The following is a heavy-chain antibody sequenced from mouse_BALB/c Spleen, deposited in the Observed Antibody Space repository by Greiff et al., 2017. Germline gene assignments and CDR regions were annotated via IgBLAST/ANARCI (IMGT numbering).Heavy chain of an antibody. V-gene: IGHV5-17*02. J-gene: IGHJ4*01. D-gene: IGHD1-1*01. Sequence: EVHLVESGGGLVQPGGSRKLSCAASGFTFSSFGMHWVRQAPEKGLEWVAYISSGSSTIYYADTVKGRFTISRDNPKNTLFLQMTSLRSEDTAMYYCASLITTVVATNYAMDYWGQGTSVTVSS. CDR3: ASLITTVVATNYAMDY. CDR2: ISSGSSTI. CDR1: GFTFSSFG.